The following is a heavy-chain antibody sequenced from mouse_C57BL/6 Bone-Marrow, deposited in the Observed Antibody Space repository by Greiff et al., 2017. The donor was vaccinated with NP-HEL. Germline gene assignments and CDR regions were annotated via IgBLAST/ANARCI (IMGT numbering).Heavy chain of an antibody. D-gene: IGHD2-1*01. CDR1: GYTFTSYW. J-gene: IGHJ3*01. CDR3: TRSPFYPRFAY. Sequence: VQLQQSGTVLARPGASVKMSCKTSGYTFTSYWMHWVKQRPGQGLEWIGAIYPGNSDTSYNQKFKGKAKLTAVTSASTAYMELSSLTNEDSAVYYCTRSPFYPRFAYWGQGTLVTVSA. CDR2: IYPGNSDT. V-gene: IGHV1-5*01.